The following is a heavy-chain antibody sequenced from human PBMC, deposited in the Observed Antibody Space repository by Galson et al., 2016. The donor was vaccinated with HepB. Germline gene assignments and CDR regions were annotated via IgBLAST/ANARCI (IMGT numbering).Heavy chain of an antibody. Sequence: SLRLSCAASGFTFNSYAMHWVRQAPGKGLEWVAFISYDGSNKYYVDSVKGRFTISRDNSENTLYLQMNSLRAEDTAVYYCAKDLSWFGDKGTFDFWGQGTMVTVSS. V-gene: IGHV3-30*18. CDR2: ISYDGSNK. CDR1: GFTFNSYA. J-gene: IGHJ3*01. CDR3: AKDLSWFGDKGTFDF. D-gene: IGHD3-10*01.